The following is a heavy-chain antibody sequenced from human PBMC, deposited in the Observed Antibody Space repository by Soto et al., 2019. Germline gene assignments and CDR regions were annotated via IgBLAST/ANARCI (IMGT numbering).Heavy chain of an antibody. J-gene: IGHJ4*02. CDR2: IYSSGST. V-gene: IGHV4-31*03. CDR1: GTSITSGGYY. CDR3: TRGTSH. Sequence: QVQLQESGPGLVKPSQTLSLICTVSGTSITSGGYYWSWIRQHPGKGLEWIGCIYSSGSTSYSPSLKSRVAMSVDTSKNQFSLSLSSVTAADTAVYYCTRGTSHWGQGTLVTVSS.